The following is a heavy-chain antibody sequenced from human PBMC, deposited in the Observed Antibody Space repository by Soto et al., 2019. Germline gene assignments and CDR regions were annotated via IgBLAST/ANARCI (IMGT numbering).Heavy chain of an antibody. J-gene: IGHJ4*02. CDR1: GFTFSSYA. V-gene: IGHV3-23*01. CDR2: ISGSGGST. Sequence: EVQLLESGGGLVQPGGSLRLSCAASGFTFSSYAMSWVRQAPGKGLEWASAISGSGGSTYYADSVKGRFTISRDNSKNTLYLQMNSLRAEDTAVYYCAKEGEVVVVPAAVFDYWGQGTLVTVSS. D-gene: IGHD2-2*01. CDR3: AKEGEVVVVPAAVFDY.